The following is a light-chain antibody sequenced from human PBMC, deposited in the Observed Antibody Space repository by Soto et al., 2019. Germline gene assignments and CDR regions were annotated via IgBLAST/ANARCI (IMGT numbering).Light chain of an antibody. CDR1: QSISSW. CDR3: QQSYTRT. J-gene: IGKJ1*01. V-gene: IGKV1-5*01. CDR2: DAS. Sequence: DIQLTQSPSTLSASVGDRVTITCRASQSISSWLAWYQQKPGKAPKLLIYDASSLESGVPSRFSGSGSGTDFTLTISSLQPEDFATYYCQQSYTRTFGQGTKVDIK.